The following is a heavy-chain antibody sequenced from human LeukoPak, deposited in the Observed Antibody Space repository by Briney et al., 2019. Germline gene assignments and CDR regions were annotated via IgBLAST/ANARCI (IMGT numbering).Heavy chain of an antibody. CDR1: GYTFTSYY. D-gene: IGHD4-23*01. CDR3: ARDVSPGGNSRALHY. Sequence: ASVKVSCKASGYTFTSYYMHWVRQAPGHGLEWMGIINPSGGSTSYAQKFQGRVTMTRDMSTSTVYMELSSLRSEDTAVYYCARDVSPGGNSRALHYWGQGTLVTVSS. V-gene: IGHV1-46*01. J-gene: IGHJ4*02. CDR2: INPSGGST.